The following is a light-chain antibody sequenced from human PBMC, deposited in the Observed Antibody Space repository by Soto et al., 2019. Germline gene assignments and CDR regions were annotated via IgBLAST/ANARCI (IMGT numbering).Light chain of an antibody. CDR1: SSDVGGYNY. CDR2: DVS. V-gene: IGLV2-14*01. Sequence: QSALTQPASVSGSPGQSITISCTGTSSDVGGYNYVSWYQQHPGKAPKLMIYDVSNRPSGVSNRFSGSKSGNTASLTISGLQAEDEADYYCSSYTSSIYVVGTGTKLTVL. CDR3: SSYTSSIYV. J-gene: IGLJ1*01.